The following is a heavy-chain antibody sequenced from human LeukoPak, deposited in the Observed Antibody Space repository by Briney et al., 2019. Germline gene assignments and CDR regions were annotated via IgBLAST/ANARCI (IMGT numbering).Heavy chain of an antibody. CDR2: ISWNSGSI. V-gene: IGHV3-9*01. CDR3: AKDCYSSGQDGWFDP. CDR1: GFTFDDYA. D-gene: IGHD6-19*01. J-gene: IGHJ5*02. Sequence: GGSLRLSCAASGFTFDDYAMHWVRQAPGKGLEWVSGISWNSGSIGYADSVKGRFTISRDNAKNSLYLQMNSLRAEDTALYYCAKDCYSSGQDGWFDPWGQGTLVTVSS.